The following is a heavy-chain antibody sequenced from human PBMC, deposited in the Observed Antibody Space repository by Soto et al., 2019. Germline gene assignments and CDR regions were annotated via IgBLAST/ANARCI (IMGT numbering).Heavy chain of an antibody. Sequence: SETLSLTCTVSGGSISSYYWSLIRQPAGKGLEWIGRIYTSGSTNYNPSLKSRVTMSVDTSKNQFSLKLSSVNAADTAVYYCARDDMGSYYFHSGMDVWGQGPPFTVSS. V-gene: IGHV4-4*07. D-gene: IGHD1-26*01. CDR2: IYTSGST. J-gene: IGHJ6*02. CDR1: GGSISSYY. CDR3: ARDDMGSYYFHSGMDV.